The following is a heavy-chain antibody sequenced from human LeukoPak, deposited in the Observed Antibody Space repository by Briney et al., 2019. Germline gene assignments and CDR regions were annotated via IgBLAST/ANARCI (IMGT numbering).Heavy chain of an antibody. CDR3: ARTPSPRYCSSTSCYYFDY. V-gene: IGHV1-18*01. CDR2: ISAYNGNT. J-gene: IGHJ4*02. Sequence: ASVKVSCKAPGYTFTSYGISWVRQAPGQGLEWMGWISAYNGNTNYAQKLQGRVTMTTDTSTSTAYMELRSLRSDDTAVYYCARTPSPRYCSSTSCYYFDYWGQGTLVTVSS. CDR1: GYTFTSYG. D-gene: IGHD2-2*01.